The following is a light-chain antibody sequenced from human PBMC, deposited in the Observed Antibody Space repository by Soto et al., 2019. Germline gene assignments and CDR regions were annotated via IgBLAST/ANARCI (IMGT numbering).Light chain of an antibody. CDR2: VAS. CDR3: QQSYRSPYS. J-gene: IGKJ2*01. CDR1: QSISTY. Sequence: DIQMTQSPSSLSASVGDRVTITCRASQSISTYLNWYQQKPGKAPKFLIYVASTLQSGVPSRFSGSGSGTDFTLTICSLQTEDFATYYCQQSYRSPYSFGQGTKLEIK. V-gene: IGKV1-39*01.